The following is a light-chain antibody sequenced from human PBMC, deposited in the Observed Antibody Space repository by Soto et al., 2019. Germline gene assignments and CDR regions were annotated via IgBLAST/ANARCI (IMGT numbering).Light chain of an antibody. V-gene: IGLV2-14*01. Sequence: QSVLTQPASVSGSPGQSITISCTGTTNDVGLYNYVSWYQRHPGKAPKLMIYDVTNRPSGVSYRFSGSKSGNTASLTISGLQVEDEAEYYCSSYTITTSYVFGPGTKVNV. CDR1: TNDVGLYNY. CDR3: SSYTITTSYV. J-gene: IGLJ1*01. CDR2: DVT.